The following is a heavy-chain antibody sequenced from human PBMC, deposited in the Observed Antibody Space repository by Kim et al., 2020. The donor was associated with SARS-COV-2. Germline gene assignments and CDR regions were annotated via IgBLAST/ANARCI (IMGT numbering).Heavy chain of an antibody. CDR3: AKDQDSSGQLLRGGFDY. D-gene: IGHD3-22*01. CDR2: ISGSGGST. CDR1: GFTFSSYA. J-gene: IGHJ4*02. Sequence: GGSLRLSCAASGFTFSSYAMSWVRQAPGKGLEWVSAISGSGGSTYYADSVKGRFTISRDNSKNTLYLQMNSLRAEDTAVYYCAKDQDSSGQLLRGGFDYWGQGTLVTVSS. V-gene: IGHV3-23*01.